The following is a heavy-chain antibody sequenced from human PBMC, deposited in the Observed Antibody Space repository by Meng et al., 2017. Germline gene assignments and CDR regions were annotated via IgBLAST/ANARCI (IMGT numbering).Heavy chain of an antibody. CDR1: GDSVSSNSAA. V-gene: IGHV6-1*01. CDR2: TYYRSKWYN. J-gene: IGHJ6*02. Sequence: PCAIPGDSVSSNSAAWNWIRQSPSRGLEWLGRTYYRSKWYNDYAVSVKSRITINPDTSKNQFSLQLNSVTPEDTAVYYCARSALRDYGMDVWGQGTTVTVSS. CDR3: ARSALRDYGMDV.